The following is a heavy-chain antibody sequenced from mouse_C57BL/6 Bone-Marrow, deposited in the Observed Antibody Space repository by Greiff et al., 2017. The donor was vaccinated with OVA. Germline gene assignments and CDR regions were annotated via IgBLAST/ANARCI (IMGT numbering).Heavy chain of an antibody. CDR2: IDPENGDT. V-gene: IGHV14-4*01. Sequence: EVQLQESGAELVRPGASVKLSCTASGFNIKDDYMHWVKQRPEQGLEWIGWIDPENGDTEYASKFQGKATITADTSCNTSYLQRSSLTSEDTAVYYCTTWDTTVVGGFDYCGRGTTLTVSS. CDR3: TTWDTTVVGGFDY. CDR1: GFNIKDDY. J-gene: IGHJ2*01. D-gene: IGHD1-1*01.